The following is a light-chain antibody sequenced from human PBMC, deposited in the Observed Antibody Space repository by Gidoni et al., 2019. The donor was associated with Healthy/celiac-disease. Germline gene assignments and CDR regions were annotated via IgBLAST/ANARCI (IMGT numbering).Light chain of an antibody. V-gene: IGLV2-14*01. CDR1: SSDVGGYNY. CDR2: DVS. CDR3: SSYTSSSTLRV. J-gene: IGLJ2*01. Sequence: QSALTQPASVSGSPEKSITISCTGTSSDVGGYNYVAWYQQHPGKAPKLMIYDVSNRPSGVSNRFSGSKSGNTASLTISGLQAEDEADYYCSSYTSSSTLRVFGGGTKLTVL.